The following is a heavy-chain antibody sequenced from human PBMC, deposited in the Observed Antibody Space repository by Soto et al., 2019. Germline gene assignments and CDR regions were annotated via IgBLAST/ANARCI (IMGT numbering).Heavy chain of an antibody. CDR2: IAPGNGNT. Sequence: ASVKVSCKASGYTFTDSAIHWVRQAPGQSLELLGWIAPGNGNTKYSQKFQGRVTITRDKSATTAYMELSSLRSEDTAVYYCAKGSRMWTPDYWGQGTLVTVSS. CDR3: AKGSRMWTPDY. V-gene: IGHV1-3*01. J-gene: IGHJ4*02. CDR1: GYTFTDSA. D-gene: IGHD2-21*01.